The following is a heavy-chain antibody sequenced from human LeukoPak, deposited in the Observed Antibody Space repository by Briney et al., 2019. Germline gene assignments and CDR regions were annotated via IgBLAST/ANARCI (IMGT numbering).Heavy chain of an antibody. J-gene: IGHJ4*02. Sequence: SETLSLTCAVSGGSISSGGYSWSRIRQPPGKGLEWIGYIYHSGSTYYNPSLKSRVTISADRSKNQFSLKLSSVTAADTAVYYCARAPRYDILTGYRVHYFDYWGQGTLVTVSS. CDR3: ARAPRYDILTGYRVHYFDY. CDR2: IYHSGST. CDR1: GGSISSGGYS. V-gene: IGHV4-30-2*01. D-gene: IGHD3-9*01.